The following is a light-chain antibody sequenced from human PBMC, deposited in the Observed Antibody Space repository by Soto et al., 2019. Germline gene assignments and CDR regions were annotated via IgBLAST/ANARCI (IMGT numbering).Light chain of an antibody. Sequence: DLQLTQSPSVPSASVGYTATITCRASQSISSWLAWYQQKPGKAPKLLIYGASSLERGVPSRFSGSGSGTEFTLTITSLQPEDFATYYCQHERTFGQGTKVDIK. CDR3: QHERT. CDR1: QSISSW. CDR2: GAS. V-gene: IGKV1-5*01. J-gene: IGKJ1*01.